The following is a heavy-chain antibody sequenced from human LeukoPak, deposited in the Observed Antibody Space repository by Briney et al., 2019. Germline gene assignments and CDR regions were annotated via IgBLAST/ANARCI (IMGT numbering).Heavy chain of an antibody. V-gene: IGHV4-38-2*02. Sequence: SETLSLTCTVSGYSISSGYYWGWIRQPPGKGLEWIGGIYHSGSTYYNPSLKSRVTISVDTSKNQFSLKLSSVTAADTAVYYCKGDYYDLYYMDVWGKGTTVTVSS. CDR2: IYHSGST. D-gene: IGHD3-22*01. CDR3: KGDYYDLYYMDV. CDR1: GYSISSGYY. J-gene: IGHJ6*03.